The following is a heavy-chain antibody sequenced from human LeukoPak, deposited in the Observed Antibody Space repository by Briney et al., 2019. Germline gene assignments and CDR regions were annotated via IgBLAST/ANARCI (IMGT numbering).Heavy chain of an antibody. CDR1: GGTFSSYA. CDR3: ARGPGSSSSYYYFDY. V-gene: IGHV1-69*05. D-gene: IGHD6-13*01. J-gene: IGHJ4*02. Sequence: SVKVSCKASGGTFSSYAISWVRQAPGQGLEWMGGIIPIFGTANYAQKFQGRVTITTDESTSTAYMELSSLRSEDTAVYYCARGPGSSSSYYYFDYWGQGTLVTVSS. CDR2: IIPIFGTA.